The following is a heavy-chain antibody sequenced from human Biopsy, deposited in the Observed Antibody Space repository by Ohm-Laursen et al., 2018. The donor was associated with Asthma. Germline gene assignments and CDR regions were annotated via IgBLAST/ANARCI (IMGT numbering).Heavy chain of an antibody. CDR1: GFSFSEFV. V-gene: IGHV3-30*03. Sequence: SLRLSCAASGFSFSEFVMHWVRQAPGKGLEWVAVISYDGSTKYYADSVKGRFTISRDNSKNTLYLQMSSLRVEDTAVYYCARFKRGYSYGYAGVFDYWGRGTLVTVSS. CDR2: ISYDGSTK. J-gene: IGHJ4*02. D-gene: IGHD5-18*01. CDR3: ARFKRGYSYGYAGVFDY.